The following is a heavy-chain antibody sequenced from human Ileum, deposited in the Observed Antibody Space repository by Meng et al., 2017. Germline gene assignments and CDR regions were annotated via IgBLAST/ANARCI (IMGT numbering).Heavy chain of an antibody. CDR2: ISHSGST. J-gene: IGHJ4*02. D-gene: IGHD4-23*01. V-gene: IGHV4-4*02. CDR3: ARHGGYYQGF. Sequence: QVQWQESGPGLLKPSGTLSLTCAVSSGSITSDTYWSWVRLPPGKGLEWIGQISHSGSTFYNPSLKSRVTMSVDKSKSQFSLMLTSVTAADTAVYYCARHGGYYQGFWGQGTLVTVSS. CDR1: SGSITSDTY.